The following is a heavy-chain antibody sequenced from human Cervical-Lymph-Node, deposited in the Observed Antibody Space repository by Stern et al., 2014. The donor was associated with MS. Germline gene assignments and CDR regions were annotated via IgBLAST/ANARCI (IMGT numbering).Heavy chain of an antibody. CDR3: ARHAIYGDFDL. CDR1: GYSFTNHW. V-gene: IGHV5-51*01. Sequence: MQLVQSGAEVRKPGESLKISCKVSGYSFTNHWIGWVRQMPGKDLEWVGIIFPGDSDTKYSPSFQGQVTISVDKSINTAYLQWSSLKASDTAIYYCARHAIYGDFDLWGQGTLVTVSS. J-gene: IGHJ4*02. CDR2: IFPGDSDT. D-gene: IGHD4-17*01.